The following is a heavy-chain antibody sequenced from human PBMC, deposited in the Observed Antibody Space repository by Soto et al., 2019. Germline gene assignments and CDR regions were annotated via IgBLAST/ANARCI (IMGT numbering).Heavy chain of an antibody. Sequence: PGGSLRLSCGASGFMFSDYAMTWARQAPGKELEWVSGLLRPGRSTYYADSVKGRFTISGDTSANTVYLQMDSLRAEDTAVYYCAKDAIANDGIWLMDSWGQGTVVTVSS. D-gene: IGHD3-16*01. V-gene: IGHV3-23*01. CDR2: LLRPGRST. CDR3: AKDAIANDGIWLMDS. J-gene: IGHJ5*02. CDR1: GFMFSDYA.